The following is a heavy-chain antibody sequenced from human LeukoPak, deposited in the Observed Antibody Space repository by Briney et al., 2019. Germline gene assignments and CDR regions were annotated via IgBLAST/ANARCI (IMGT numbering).Heavy chain of an antibody. Sequence: PSETLSLTCTVSGGSISSYYWSWIRQPAGKGLEWIGRIYTSGSTNYNPSLKSRVTISVDKSKNQFSLKLSSVTAADTAVYYCARDLKPNYDFWSGSWFDPWGQGTLVTVS. CDR2: IYTSGST. D-gene: IGHD3-3*01. V-gene: IGHV4-4*07. J-gene: IGHJ5*02. CDR1: GGSISSYY. CDR3: ARDLKPNYDFWSGSWFDP.